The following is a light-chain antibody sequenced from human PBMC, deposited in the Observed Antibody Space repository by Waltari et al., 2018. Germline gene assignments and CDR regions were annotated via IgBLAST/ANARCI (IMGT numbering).Light chain of an antibody. CDR2: WAS. Sequence: NCKSSQSVLYSSNNKNYVAWYQQKPGQPPKLLVYWASTRESGVPDRFSGSGSGTDFSLTISSLQAEDVAVYYCQQFYSLPVTFGGGTNVEIK. CDR1: QSVLYSSNNKNY. V-gene: IGKV4-1*01. J-gene: IGKJ4*01. CDR3: QQFYSLPVT.